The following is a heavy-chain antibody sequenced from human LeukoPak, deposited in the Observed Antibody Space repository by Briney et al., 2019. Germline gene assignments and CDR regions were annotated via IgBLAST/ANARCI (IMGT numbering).Heavy chain of an antibody. J-gene: IGHJ4*02. CDR3: ARDKHLNPLKWLFDY. CDR2: ISYDGSNK. Sequence: GGSLRLSCAASGFTFSSYAMHWVRQAPGKGLEWVAVISYDGSNKYYADSVKGRFTISRDNSKNTLYLQMNSLRAEDTAVYYCARDKHLNPLKWLFDYWGQGTLVTVSS. V-gene: IGHV3-30-3*01. D-gene: IGHD3-22*01. CDR1: GFTFSSYA.